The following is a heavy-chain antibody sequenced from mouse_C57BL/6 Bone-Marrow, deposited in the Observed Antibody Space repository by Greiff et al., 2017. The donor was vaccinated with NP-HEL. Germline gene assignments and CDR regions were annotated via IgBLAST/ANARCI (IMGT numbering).Heavy chain of an antibody. J-gene: IGHJ4*01. CDR3: TAYYRGSMDY. CDR1: GFNIKDYY. V-gene: IGHV14-1*01. Sequence: EVQLQQSGAELVRPGASVKLSCTASGFNIKDYYMHWVKQRPEQGLEWIGRIDPEDGDTEYAPKFQGKAAMTADTSSNTAYLQLSSLTSEDTAVYYCTAYYRGSMDYWGQGTSVTVSS. D-gene: IGHD2-14*01. CDR2: IDPEDGDT.